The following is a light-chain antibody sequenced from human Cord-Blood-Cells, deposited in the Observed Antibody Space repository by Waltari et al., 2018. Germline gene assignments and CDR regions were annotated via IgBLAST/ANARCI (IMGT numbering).Light chain of an antibody. CDR3: QQYYSTPT. V-gene: IGKV4-1*01. CDR2: WAS. Sequence: DIVMTQSPDSLAVSLCERATINCKSSQSVLYSSNNKNYLAWYQQKPGQPPKLLIYWASTRESGVPDRFSDSGSGTDFTLTISSLQAEDVAVYYCQQYYSTPTFGQGTKLEIK. J-gene: IGKJ2*01. CDR1: QSVLYSSNNKNY.